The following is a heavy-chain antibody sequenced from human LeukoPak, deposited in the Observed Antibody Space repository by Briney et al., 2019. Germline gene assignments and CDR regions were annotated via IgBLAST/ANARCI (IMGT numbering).Heavy chain of an antibody. CDR3: ASVTRYSGNEETFDI. Sequence: GGSLRLSCAASGFTFSSYWMSWVRQAPGKGLEWAANIKQDGSEKYYVDSVKGRFTISRDNAKNSLYLQMNSLRAEDTAVYYCASVTRYSGNEETFDIWGQGTMVTVSS. V-gene: IGHV3-7*01. J-gene: IGHJ3*02. CDR1: GFTFSSYW. CDR2: IKQDGSEK. D-gene: IGHD5-12*01.